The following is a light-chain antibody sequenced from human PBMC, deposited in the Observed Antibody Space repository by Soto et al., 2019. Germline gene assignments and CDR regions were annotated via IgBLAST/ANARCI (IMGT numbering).Light chain of an antibody. CDR2: EVS. CDR3: RSYRGSSQAVV. Sequence: QSALTQPASVSGSPGQSITISCTGTSSDVGGYNYVSWYQQHPGKAPKLLIYEVSDRPSGVPHRFSGSKSGNTASLTISGLQAEDEADYYCRSYRGSSQAVVFGGGTKLTVL. CDR1: SSDVGGYNY. J-gene: IGLJ2*01. V-gene: IGLV2-14*01.